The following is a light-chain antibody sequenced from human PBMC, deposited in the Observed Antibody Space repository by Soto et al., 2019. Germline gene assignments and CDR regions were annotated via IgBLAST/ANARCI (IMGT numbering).Light chain of an antibody. Sequence: IQLTQSPSSLSASVGDRVTVTCRASQGISSYLAWYQQQPGKAPKLLIYAASTLQRGVSSRFSGSGSGTDFTLTISRLQPEDCATYYCQQLNSYPPTFGQGTKLEIK. CDR2: AAS. CDR3: QQLNSYPPT. J-gene: IGKJ2*01. V-gene: IGKV1-9*01. CDR1: QGISSY.